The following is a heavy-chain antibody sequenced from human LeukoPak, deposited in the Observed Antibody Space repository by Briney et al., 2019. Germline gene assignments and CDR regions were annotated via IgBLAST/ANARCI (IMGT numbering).Heavy chain of an antibody. Sequence: GASVKVSCKASGYTFTGYYMHWVRQAPGQGLEWMGWISAYNGNTNYAQKLQGRVTMTTDTSTSTAYMELRSLRSDDTAVYYCARDLRLEYDILTGYLFSEGDDAFDIWGQGTMVTVSS. CDR3: ARDLRLEYDILTGYLFSEGDDAFDI. J-gene: IGHJ3*02. V-gene: IGHV1-18*04. CDR2: ISAYNGNT. D-gene: IGHD3-9*01. CDR1: GYTFTGYY.